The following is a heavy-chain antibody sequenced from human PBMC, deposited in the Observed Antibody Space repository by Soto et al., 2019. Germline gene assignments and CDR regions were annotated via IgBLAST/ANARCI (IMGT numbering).Heavy chain of an antibody. CDR3: ASTASITMVRGVIIMGAFDI. CDR1: GYTFTSYY. J-gene: IGHJ3*02. Sequence: ASVKVSCKASGYTFTSYYMHWVRQAPGQGLEWMGIINPSGGSTSYAQKFQGRVTMTRDTSTSTVYMELSSLRSEDTAVYYCASTASITMVRGVIIMGAFDIWGQGTMVTV. V-gene: IGHV1-46*01. CDR2: INPSGGST. D-gene: IGHD3-10*01.